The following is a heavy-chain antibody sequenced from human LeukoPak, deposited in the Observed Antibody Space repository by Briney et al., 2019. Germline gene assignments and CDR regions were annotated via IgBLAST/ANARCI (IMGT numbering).Heavy chain of an antibody. V-gene: IGHV4-4*07. J-gene: IGHJ5*02. CDR1: GGSISSYY. D-gene: IGHD3-10*01. Sequence: SETLSLTCTVSGGSISSYYWSWIRQPDGKGLEWIGRIYISGSTNYNPSLKSRVTMSVDTSKNQFSLKLSSVTAADAAVYYCARDMVRGVINWFDPWGQGTLVTVSS. CDR2: IYISGST. CDR3: ARDMVRGVINWFDP.